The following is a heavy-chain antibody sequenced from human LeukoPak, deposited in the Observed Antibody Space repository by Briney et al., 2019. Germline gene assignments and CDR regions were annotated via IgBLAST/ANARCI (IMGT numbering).Heavy chain of an antibody. CDR1: GFTFSSYS. CDR3: ARDRSHMTTLGY. J-gene: IGHJ4*02. V-gene: IGHV3-21*01. CDR2: ISSSSSYI. Sequence: GGSLRLSCAASGFTFSSYSMNWVRQAPGKGLEWVSSISSSSSYIYYADSVKGRFTISRDNAKNSLYLQMNSLRAEDTAVYYCARDRSHMTTLGYWGQGTLVTVSS. D-gene: IGHD4-11*01.